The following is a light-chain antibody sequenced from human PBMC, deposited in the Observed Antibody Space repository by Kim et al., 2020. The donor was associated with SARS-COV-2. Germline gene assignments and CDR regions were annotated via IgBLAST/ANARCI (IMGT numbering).Light chain of an antibody. CDR1: HSVTNY. J-gene: IGKJ4*01. V-gene: IGKV3-11*01. CDR2: DAS. CDR3: QQRSNWPLT. Sequence: LSPGERATRSCRTSHSVTNYLAWYQQKPGQAPRLLIYDASNRATDIPARFSGSGSGTEFTLTISSLEPEDFAFYYCQQRSNWPLTFGGGTKVDIK.